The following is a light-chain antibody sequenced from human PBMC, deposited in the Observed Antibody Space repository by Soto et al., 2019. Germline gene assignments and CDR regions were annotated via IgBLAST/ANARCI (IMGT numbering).Light chain of an antibody. Sequence: DIVMTQSPDSLAVSLGERATINCKYSQSVLYSSNNKNYLAWYQQKPGQPPKLLIYWASTRESGVPDRFSGSGSGTDFTLTISSLQAEDVAVYYCQQYYDAPQNFGQGTKVE. CDR3: QQYYDAPQN. J-gene: IGKJ1*01. CDR2: WAS. CDR1: QSVLYSSNNKNY. V-gene: IGKV4-1*01.